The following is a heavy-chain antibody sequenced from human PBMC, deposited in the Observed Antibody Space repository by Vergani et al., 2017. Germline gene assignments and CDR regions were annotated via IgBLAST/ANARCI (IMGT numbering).Heavy chain of an antibody. D-gene: IGHD1-26*01. J-gene: IGHJ4*02. CDR1: GFTFSDSY. CDR2: ISSSGTIV. CDR3: ARDRGATAN. Sequence: QVQLVESGRGLVKPGGSLRLSCPASGFTFSDSYMSWVRQAPGMGQEWVSYISSSGTIVYYADSVKGRFTISRDNAKNSLYLQMNSLRAEDTAVYYCARDRGATANWGQGTLVTVSS. V-gene: IGHV3-11*04.